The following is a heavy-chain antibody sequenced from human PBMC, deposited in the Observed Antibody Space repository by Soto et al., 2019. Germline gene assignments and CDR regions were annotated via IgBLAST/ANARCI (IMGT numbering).Heavy chain of an antibody. V-gene: IGHV4-59*02. J-gene: IGHJ4*02. D-gene: IGHD6-13*01. CDR3: ARDGAATGSGYLDY. CDR1: GGSVSGYF. CDR2: ISYSGST. Sequence: QVQLQESGPGLVKPSETLSLTCTVSGGSVSGYFWTWIRQPPGKGLEWIGYISYSGSTNYNSSLTRRVTMSIGTSKNQFSLRLTSVSAADTAVYYCARDGAATGSGYLDYWGQGTLVTVSS.